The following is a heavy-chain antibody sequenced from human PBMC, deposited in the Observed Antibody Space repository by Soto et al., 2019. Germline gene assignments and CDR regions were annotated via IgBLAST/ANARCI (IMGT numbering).Heavy chain of an antibody. Sequence: SETLSLTCTVSDGSIGSYYWSWIRQPPGKGLEWIGYVSHSGSTNYNPSLKGRFTISRDNSKNTVHLQMNSLRAEDTAVYYCARAGDADQTYYLYYGMDVWGQGTTVTVSS. CDR1: DGSIGSYY. CDR3: ARAGDADQTYYLYYGMDV. D-gene: IGHD3-16*01. CDR2: VSHSGST. J-gene: IGHJ6*02. V-gene: IGHV4-59*12.